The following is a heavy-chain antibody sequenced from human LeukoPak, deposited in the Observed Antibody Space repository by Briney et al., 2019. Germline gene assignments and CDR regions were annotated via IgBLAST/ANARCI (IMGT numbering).Heavy chain of an antibody. CDR3: ARGGRAYDSSGYYRL. CDR2: IYTSGST. V-gene: IGHV4-61*02. CDR1: GGSISSGSYY. Sequence: PSQTLSLTCTVSGGSISSGSYYWSWIRQPAGKGLEWIGRIYTSGSTNYNPSLKSRVTISVDTSKNQFSLKLSSVTAADTAVYYCARGGRAYDSSGYYRLWGQGTLVTVSS. J-gene: IGHJ4*02. D-gene: IGHD3-22*01.